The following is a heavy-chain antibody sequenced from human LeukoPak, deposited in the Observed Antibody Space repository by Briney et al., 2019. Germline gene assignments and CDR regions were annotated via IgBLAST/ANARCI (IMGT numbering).Heavy chain of an antibody. V-gene: IGHV4-39*07. D-gene: IGHD3-10*01. CDR3: ARGHSHYYGSGAPHY. CDR1: GDSISSTTYY. J-gene: IGHJ4*02. CDR2: IYYSGST. Sequence: PSETLSLTCAVSGDSISSTTYYWGWIRQPPGKGLEWIGNIYYSGSTYYNPSLKSRVTISVDMSKNQFSLRLSSVNAADTAVYYCARGHSHYYGSGAPHYWGQGTLVTVSS.